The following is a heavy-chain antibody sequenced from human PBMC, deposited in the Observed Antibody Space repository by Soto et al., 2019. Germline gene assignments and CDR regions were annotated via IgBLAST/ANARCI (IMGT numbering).Heavy chain of an antibody. J-gene: IGHJ3*02. CDR1: GYSFTSYW. V-gene: IGHV5-51*01. CDR3: ARPGSGSYYNVPPTDAFDI. Sequence: PVESLKISCNGSGYSFTSYWIGWVRQMPGKGLEWMGIIYPGDSDTRYSPSFQGQVTISADKSISTAYLQWSSLKASDTAMYYCARPGSGSYYNVPPTDAFDIWGQGTMVTVSS. CDR2: IYPGDSDT. D-gene: IGHD3-10*01.